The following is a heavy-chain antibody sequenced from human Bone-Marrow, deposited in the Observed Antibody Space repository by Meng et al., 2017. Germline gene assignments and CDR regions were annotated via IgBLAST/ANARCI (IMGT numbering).Heavy chain of an antibody. D-gene: IGHD6-19*01. CDR1: GFTFSRYE. J-gene: IGHJ4*02. CDR3: ARVDSSGWY. CDR2: INAYEAI. Sequence: GESLKISCATSGFTFSRYELDWVRRAPGKGLEWISFINAYEAIHYADSVRGRFTISRDNAMNSVFLQMNSLRVEDTAIYYCARVDSSGWYWGQGTLVTVSS. V-gene: IGHV3-69-1*02.